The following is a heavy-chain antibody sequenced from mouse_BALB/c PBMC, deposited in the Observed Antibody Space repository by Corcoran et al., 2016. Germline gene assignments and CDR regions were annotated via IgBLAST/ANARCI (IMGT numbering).Heavy chain of an antibody. CDR2: INTYTGEP. D-gene: IGHD1-1*01. Sequence: QIQLVQSGPELKKPGETVKISCKASGYTFTNYGMNWVKQAPGKGLKRMGWINTYTGEPTYADDFKGRFAFSLETSASTAYLQINNLKNEDIATYFCASQDGSSLYYFDYWGQGTTLTVSS. J-gene: IGHJ2*01. V-gene: IGHV9-1*02. CDR3: ASQDGSSLYYFDY. CDR1: GYTFTNYG.